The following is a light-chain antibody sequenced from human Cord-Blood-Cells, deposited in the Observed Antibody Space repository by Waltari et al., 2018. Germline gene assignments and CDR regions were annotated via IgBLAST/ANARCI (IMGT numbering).Light chain of an antibody. J-gene: IGKJ1*01. Sequence: DIQMTQSPSTLSASVGDRVTITCRPSQRISSWLAWYQQKPGKAPKLLIYDASSLESGVPSRFSGSGSGTEFTLTISSLQPDDFATYYCQQYNSYSTFGQGTKVEIK. V-gene: IGKV1-5*01. CDR2: DAS. CDR3: QQYNSYST. CDR1: QRISSW.